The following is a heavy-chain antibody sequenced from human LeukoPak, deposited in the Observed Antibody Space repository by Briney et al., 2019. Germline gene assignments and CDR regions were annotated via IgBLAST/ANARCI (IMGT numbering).Heavy chain of an antibody. J-gene: IGHJ5*02. V-gene: IGHV4-4*07. D-gene: IGHD4-11*01. CDR3: AREDYNGNWFDP. CDR2: IYTIGNT. CDR1: GGSISSYY. Sequence: PSETLSPTCTVSGGSISSYYWSWIRQPAGKGLEWIGRIYTIGNTNYNPSLKSRVTISVDTSKNQFSLKLSSVTAADTAVYYCAREDYNGNWFDPWGQGTLVTVSS.